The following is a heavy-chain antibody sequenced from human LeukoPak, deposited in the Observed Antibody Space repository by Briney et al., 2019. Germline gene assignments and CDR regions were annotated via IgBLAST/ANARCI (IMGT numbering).Heavy chain of an antibody. D-gene: IGHD5-18*01. CDR1: GYTFTSFG. J-gene: IGHJ4*02. Sequence: ASVKVSCKASGYTFTSFGISWVRQAPGQGLEWMGRISAYNGNTNYAQNLQGRVTMTTDTSTSTAYMEIRGLRSDDTAVYYCTRDLGVDTTMIFFDYWGQGSLVTVSS. CDR2: ISAYNGNT. CDR3: TRDLGVDTTMIFFDY. V-gene: IGHV1-18*01.